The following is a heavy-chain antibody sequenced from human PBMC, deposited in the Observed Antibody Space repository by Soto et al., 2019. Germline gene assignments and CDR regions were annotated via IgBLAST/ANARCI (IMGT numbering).Heavy chain of an antibody. Sequence: GGSLRLSCAASGFTFDDYAMHWVRQAPGKGLEWVSGISWNSGSIGYADSVKGRFTISRDNAKNSLYLQMNSLRAEDTALYYCAKDSRPADCSGGSCYSTALDYWGQGTLVTVSS. J-gene: IGHJ4*02. CDR3: AKDSRPADCSGGSCYSTALDY. D-gene: IGHD2-15*01. CDR2: ISWNSGSI. CDR1: GFTFDDYA. V-gene: IGHV3-9*01.